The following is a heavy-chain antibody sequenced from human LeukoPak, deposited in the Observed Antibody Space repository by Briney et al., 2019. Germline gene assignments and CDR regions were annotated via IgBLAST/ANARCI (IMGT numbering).Heavy chain of an antibody. J-gene: IGHJ4*02. V-gene: IGHV4-34*01. Sequence: SETLSLTCAVYGGSFSGYYWSWIRQPPGKGLEWIGEINHSGSTNYNPSLKSRVNISVGTSKNQYSLKLSSVTAADTDVYYCARAPVFDYWGQGTLVTVSS. CDR3: ARAPVFDY. CDR2: INHSGST. CDR1: GGSFSGYY.